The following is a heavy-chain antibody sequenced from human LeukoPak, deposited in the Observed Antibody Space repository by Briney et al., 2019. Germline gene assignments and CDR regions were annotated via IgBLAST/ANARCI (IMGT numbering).Heavy chain of an antibody. V-gene: IGHV1-69*01. D-gene: IGHD3-22*01. CDR2: VIPIFGTA. CDR3: AREREEVVEYYFDY. J-gene: IGHJ4*02. Sequence: ASVKVSCKASGGTFSSYAISWVRQAPGQGLEWMGGVIPIFGTANYAQKFQGRVTITADESTSTAYMELSSLRSEDTAVYYCAREREEVVEYYFDYWGQGTLVTVSS. CDR1: GGTFSSYA.